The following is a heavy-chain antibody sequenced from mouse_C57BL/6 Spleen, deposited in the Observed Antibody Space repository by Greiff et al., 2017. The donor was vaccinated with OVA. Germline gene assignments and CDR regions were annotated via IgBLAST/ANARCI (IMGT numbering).Heavy chain of an antibody. J-gene: IGHJ2*01. CDR1: GHTFPSYW. Sequence: QVQLQQPGAELVKPGASVKMSCKASGHTFPSYWITWVKQRPGQGLEWLGDIYPGSGSTNYNEKFKSKATLTVDTSSITAYMQLSSLTSEDSAVYYCARTYSNLFDYWGQGTTLTVSS. CDR2: IYPGSGST. D-gene: IGHD2-5*01. CDR3: ARTYSNLFDY. V-gene: IGHV1-55*01.